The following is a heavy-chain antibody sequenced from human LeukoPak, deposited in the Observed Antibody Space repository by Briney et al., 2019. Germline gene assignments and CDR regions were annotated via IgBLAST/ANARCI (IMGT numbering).Heavy chain of an antibody. CDR3: ARDQGSSTSCYDY. CDR1: GFTFSSYW. D-gene: IGHD2-2*01. J-gene: IGHJ4*02. V-gene: IGHV3-7*01. CDR2: IKQDRSEK. Sequence: GGSLRLSCAASGFTFSSYWMSWVRQAPGKGLEWVANIKQDRSEKYYVDSVKGRFTISRDNAKNSLYLQMNSLRAEDTAVYYCARDQGSSTSCYDYWGQGTLVTVSS.